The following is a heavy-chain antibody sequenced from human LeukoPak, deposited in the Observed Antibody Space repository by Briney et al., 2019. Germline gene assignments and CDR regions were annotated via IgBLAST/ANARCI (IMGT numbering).Heavy chain of an antibody. J-gene: IGHJ4*02. CDR3: ARRSLVGATYDY. V-gene: IGHV4-59*08. CDR1: GGSISGYH. D-gene: IGHD1-26*01. Sequence: SETLSLTCNVSGGSISGYHWSWIRQPPGKGLEWLGYIYYSGSSNYNPSLKSRVTISVDTSKDQFSLKLSSVTAADTAVYYCARRSLVGATYDYWGQGTLVTVSS. CDR2: IYYSGSS.